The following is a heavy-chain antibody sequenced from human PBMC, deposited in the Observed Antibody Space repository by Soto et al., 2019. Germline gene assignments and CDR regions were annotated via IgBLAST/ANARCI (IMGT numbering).Heavy chain of an antibody. V-gene: IGHV3-30-3*01. D-gene: IGHD6-13*01. CDR2: ISYDGSNK. CDR1: EFSFSSYD. Sequence: GGSLRLSCAASEFSFSSYDVHWVRQAPGKGLEWVAVISYDGSNKYYADSVKGRFTISRDNSKNTLYLQMNSLRAEDTAVYYSARELSSSWDRFDYWGQGTLVTVPQ. CDR3: ARELSSSWDRFDY. J-gene: IGHJ4*02.